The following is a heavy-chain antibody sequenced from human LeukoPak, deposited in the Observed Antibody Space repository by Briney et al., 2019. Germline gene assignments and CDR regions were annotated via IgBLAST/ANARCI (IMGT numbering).Heavy chain of an antibody. CDR2: ISYDGSNK. CDR1: GFTFSSYA. CDR3: ARGIFGVVFIPFAFDI. D-gene: IGHD3-3*01. Sequence: GGSLRLSCAASGFTFSSYAMHWVRQAPGEGLEWVAVISYDGSNKYYADSVKGRFTISRDNSKNTLYLQMNSLRAEDTAVFYCARGIFGVVFIPFAFDIWGQGTMVTVSS. J-gene: IGHJ3*02. V-gene: IGHV3-30-3*01.